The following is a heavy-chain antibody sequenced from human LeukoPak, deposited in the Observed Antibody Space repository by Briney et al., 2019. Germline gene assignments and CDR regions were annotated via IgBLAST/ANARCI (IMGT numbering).Heavy chain of an antibody. CDR3: ARESSSGWYSNWFDP. V-gene: IGHV4-4*07. CDR2: IYTSGST. CDR1: GGSISSYY. Sequence: SETLSLTCTVSGGSISSYYWSWIRQPAGKGLKWIGRIYTSGSTNYNPSLKSRVTMSVDTSKNQFSLKLSSVTAADTAVYYCARESSSGWYSNWFDPWGQGTLVTVSS. D-gene: IGHD6-19*01. J-gene: IGHJ5*02.